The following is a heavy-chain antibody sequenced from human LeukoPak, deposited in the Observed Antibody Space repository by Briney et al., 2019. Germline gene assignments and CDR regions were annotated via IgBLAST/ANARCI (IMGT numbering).Heavy chain of an antibody. CDR3: LREETIVVIREPPP. CDR2: INQDGSDN. Sequence: PEGSLRLSCAAAGFTFSNYWMSWVRQAPGKGLEWVANINQDGSDNYYVDSVKGRFTISSDNVKKSLYLQKNSLRGEDTAIYYCLREETIVVIREPPPRGQGTRVTVSS. CDR1: GFTFSNYW. V-gene: IGHV3-7*01. J-gene: IGHJ4*02. D-gene: IGHD3-22*01.